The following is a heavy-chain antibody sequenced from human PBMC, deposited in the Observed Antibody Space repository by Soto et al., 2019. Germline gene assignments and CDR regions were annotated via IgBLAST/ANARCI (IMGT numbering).Heavy chain of an antibody. CDR2: VNPNTGGA. J-gene: IGHJ4*02. V-gene: IGHV1-2*02. CDR3: TKGATSPFDS. CDR1: GYTFTGHF. D-gene: IGHD3-16*01. Sequence: ASVKVSGKASGYTFTGHFIHLMRQAPGQGFEWMGRVNPNTGGADLTQKFQGRVTMTRDTSINTAYMELTGLTSDDTAIYYCTKGATSPFDSWGQGTRVTVSS.